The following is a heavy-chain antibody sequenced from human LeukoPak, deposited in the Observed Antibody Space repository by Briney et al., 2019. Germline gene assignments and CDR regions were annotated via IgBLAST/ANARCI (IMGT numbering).Heavy chain of an antibody. Sequence: GASVKVSCKASGYTFISYYMHWVRQATGQGLEWMGWMNPNSGNTGYAQKFQGRVTMTRNTSISTAYMELSSLRSEDTAVYYCARFRGNIAAAGDYWGQGTLVTVSS. CDR2: MNPNSGNT. CDR1: GYTFISYY. J-gene: IGHJ4*02. D-gene: IGHD6-13*01. V-gene: IGHV1-8*02. CDR3: ARFRGNIAAAGDY.